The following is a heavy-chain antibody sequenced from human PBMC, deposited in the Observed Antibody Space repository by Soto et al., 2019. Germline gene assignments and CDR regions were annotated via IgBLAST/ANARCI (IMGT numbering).Heavy chain of an antibody. CDR2: ISGSGGST. CDR1: GFTFRSYG. V-gene: IGHV3-23*01. Sequence: HPGGSLRLSCAASGFTFRSYGMNWVRQAPGKGLEWVSTISGSGGSTYYADSVKGRFSTSRDNSKNTLYLQMNSLRAEDTAVYYCAKSVAGTIGFDYLGQGTLVTVSS. D-gene: IGHD6-19*01. J-gene: IGHJ4*02. CDR3: AKSVAGTIGFDY.